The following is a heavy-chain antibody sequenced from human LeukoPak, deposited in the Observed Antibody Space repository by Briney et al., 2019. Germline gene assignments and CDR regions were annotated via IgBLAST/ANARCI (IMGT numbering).Heavy chain of an antibody. CDR3: ARVGSGSYWVPYYYYYGMDV. Sequence: ASVKVSCKASGYTFTSYAMHWVRQAPGQRLEWMGWINAGNGNTKYSQKFQGRVTMTRNTSISTAYMELSSLRSEDTAVYYCARVGSGSYWVPYYYYYGMDVWGQGTTVTVSS. CDR1: GYTFTSYA. V-gene: IGHV1-3*01. D-gene: IGHD1-26*01. CDR2: INAGNGNT. J-gene: IGHJ6*02.